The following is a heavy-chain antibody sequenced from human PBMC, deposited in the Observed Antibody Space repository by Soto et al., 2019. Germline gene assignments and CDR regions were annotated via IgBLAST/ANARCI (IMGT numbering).Heavy chain of an antibody. J-gene: IGHJ4*02. CDR2: TYHSGGT. CDR1: GDSISSGGYS. Sequence: QLQLQESGSGLVKPSQTLSLTCVVSGDSISSGGYSWNWIRQPPGKGLEWIGHTYHSGGTLYNPSLDSRVTISVDKSKNQFSLRLTSVTAADTAVYYCARDSLSGYYFDYWGLGTLVTVSS. CDR3: ARDSLSGYYFDY. V-gene: IGHV4-30-2*01. D-gene: IGHD3-22*01.